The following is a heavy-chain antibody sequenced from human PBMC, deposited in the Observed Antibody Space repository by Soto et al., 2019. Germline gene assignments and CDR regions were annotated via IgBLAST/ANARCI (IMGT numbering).Heavy chain of an antibody. V-gene: IGHV1-18*01. Sequence: GASVKVSCKASGYTFTSYGISWVLQAPGQGLEWMGWISAYNGNTNYAQKLQGRVTMTTDTSTSTAYMELRSLRSDDTAVYYCARDKGAPPLSPVYYYYGMDVWGQGTTVTV. CDR1: GYTFTSYG. CDR2: ISAYNGNT. J-gene: IGHJ6*02. CDR3: ARDKGAPPLSPVYYYYGMDV.